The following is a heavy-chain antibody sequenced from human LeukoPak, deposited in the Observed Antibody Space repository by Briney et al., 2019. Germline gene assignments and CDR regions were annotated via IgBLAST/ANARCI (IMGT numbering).Heavy chain of an antibody. CDR3: VRDKRHYGRYDY. J-gene: IGHJ4*02. CDR1: GYTFTSYY. Sequence: ASVKVTCKASGYTFTSYYMHWVRQAPGQGLEWMGIINPSGGSTSYAQKFQGRVTMTRDMSTSTVYMELSSLRSEDTAVYYCVRDKRHYGRYDYWGQGTLVTVSS. CDR2: INPSGGST. V-gene: IGHV1-46*01. D-gene: IGHD1-1*01.